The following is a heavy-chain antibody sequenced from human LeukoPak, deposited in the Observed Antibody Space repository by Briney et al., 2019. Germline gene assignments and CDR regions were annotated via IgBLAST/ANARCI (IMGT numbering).Heavy chain of an antibody. CDR1: GFTFTTYW. D-gene: IGHD4-23*01. Sequence: GGSLRLSCAASGFTFTTYWMSWVRQAPGKGLEWVSYISSSSSTIYYADSVKGRFTISRDNAKNSLYLQMNSLRAEDTAAYYCARIQSTTDYGGFYNWFDPWGQGTLVTVSS. CDR2: ISSSSSTI. CDR3: ARIQSTTDYGGFYNWFDP. V-gene: IGHV3-48*01. J-gene: IGHJ5*02.